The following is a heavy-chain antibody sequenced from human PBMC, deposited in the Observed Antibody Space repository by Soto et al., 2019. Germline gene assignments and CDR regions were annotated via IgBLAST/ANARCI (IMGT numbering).Heavy chain of an antibody. V-gene: IGHV4-4*02. Sequence: QVQLRESGPGPVKPSGTLSLSCTVSGGSISSTNWWTWVRQSPGKGLEWIGEIYHTGSTTYNPSLRGRVTMSVDKSHNQFSLQPRYVTAADKAMYYWADLPPRIELAVLPIPTWGQGTLVTVSA. CDR2: IYHTGST. J-gene: IGHJ5*02. D-gene: IGHD2-8*02. CDR3: ADLPPRIELAVLPIPT. CDR1: GGSISSTNW.